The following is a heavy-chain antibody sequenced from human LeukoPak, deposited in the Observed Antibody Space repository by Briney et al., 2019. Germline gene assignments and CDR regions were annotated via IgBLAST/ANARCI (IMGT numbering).Heavy chain of an antibody. Sequence: SETLSLTCAVSGDSITSYHWWSWVRPPPGGGRGWSGEVFHSGSANYKPSLKSRVTISVDKSKNQFSLRLTSVTAADTAVYYCAKDTGDYYDSSGYYYGGQGTLVTVSS. CDR3: AKDTGDYYDSSGYYY. V-gene: IGHV4-4*02. D-gene: IGHD3-22*01. J-gene: IGHJ4*02. CDR2: VFHSGSA. CDR1: GDSITSYHW.